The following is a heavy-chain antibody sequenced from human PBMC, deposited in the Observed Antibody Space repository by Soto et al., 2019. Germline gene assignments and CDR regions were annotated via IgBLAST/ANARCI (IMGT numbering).Heavy chain of an antibody. Sequence: EVQLLESGGGLVQPGGSLRLSCAASGFTFSSYAMSWVRQAPGKGLEWVASISGSGGSTYYADSVKGRFTISRDNSKNTLYLQMNSLRAEDTAVYYCARGGYTLGDAFDIWGQGTMVTVSS. J-gene: IGHJ3*02. CDR1: GFTFSSYA. D-gene: IGHD1-26*01. CDR3: ARGGYTLGDAFDI. CDR2: ISGSGGST. V-gene: IGHV3-23*01.